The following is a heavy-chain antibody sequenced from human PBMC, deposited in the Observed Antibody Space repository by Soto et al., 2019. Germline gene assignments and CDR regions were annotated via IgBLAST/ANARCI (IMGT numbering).Heavy chain of an antibody. Sequence: GGSLRLSCAASGFTFSTYAMSWVRQAPGKGLEWVSAISGSGGSTYYADSVKGRFTISRDNSRNTLYLQMNSLRVEDTAIYYCAKPNATIQWFAPWGQGTLVTVSS. CDR2: ISGSGGST. J-gene: IGHJ5*02. D-gene: IGHD3-3*01. CDR3: AKPNATIQWFAP. V-gene: IGHV3-23*01. CDR1: GFTFSTYA.